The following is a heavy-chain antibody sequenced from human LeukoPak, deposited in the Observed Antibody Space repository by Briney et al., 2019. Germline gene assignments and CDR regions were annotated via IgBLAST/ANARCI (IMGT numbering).Heavy chain of an antibody. CDR1: GFTFNSYG. J-gene: IGHJ3*02. CDR3: AKVATPNTLDAFDI. CDR2: ISLSGDNM. V-gene: IGHV3-23*01. Sequence: GGSLRLSCAASGFTFNSYGISWVRQAPGKGLEWVSDISLSGDNMFYADSVKGRFTISRDNSNHTVYLQMNSLRVDDTAVYHCAKVATPNTLDAFDIWGQGTMVTVSS. D-gene: IGHD1/OR15-1a*01.